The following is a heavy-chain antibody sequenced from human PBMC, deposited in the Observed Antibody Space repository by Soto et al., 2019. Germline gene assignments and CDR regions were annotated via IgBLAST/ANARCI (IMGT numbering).Heavy chain of an antibody. CDR3: AKVITMIVVVRGGLNYFDY. Sequence: GGSLRLSCAASGFTFSSYAMSWVRQAPGKGLEWVSAISGSGGSTYYADPVKGRFTTSRDNSKNTLYLQMNSLRAEDTAVYYCAKVITMIVVVRGGLNYFDYWGQGTLVTVSS. J-gene: IGHJ4*02. V-gene: IGHV3-23*01. CDR1: GFTFSSYA. D-gene: IGHD3-22*01. CDR2: ISGSGGST.